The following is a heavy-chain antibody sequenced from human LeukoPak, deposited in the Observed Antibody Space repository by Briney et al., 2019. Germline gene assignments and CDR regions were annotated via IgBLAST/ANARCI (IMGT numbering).Heavy chain of an antibody. Sequence: PSETLSLTCTVSGGSISSYYWSWIRQPPGKGLECIGYIYHSGTTNYNPSLKSRVTISIDTSKNQFSLKLTSVTAADTAVYYCARDHSGWYYWFDPWGQGTLVTVSS. V-gene: IGHV4-59*01. D-gene: IGHD6-19*01. CDR3: ARDHSGWYYWFDP. CDR2: IYHSGTT. J-gene: IGHJ5*02. CDR1: GGSISSYY.